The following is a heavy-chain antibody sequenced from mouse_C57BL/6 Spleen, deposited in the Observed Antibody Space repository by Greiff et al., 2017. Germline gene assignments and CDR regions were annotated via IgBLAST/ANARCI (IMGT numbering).Heavy chain of an antibody. J-gene: IGHJ1*03. CDR2: INYDGSST. CDR3: ARIWESRYFDV. Sequence: EVKLVESEGGLVQPGSSMKLSCTASGFTFSDYYMAWVRQVPEKGLEWVANINYDGSSTYYLDSLKSRFIISRDNAKNILDLQMSSLKSEDTATYYCARIWESRYFDVWGTGTTVTVSS. D-gene: IGHD4-1*01. CDR1: GFTFSDYY. V-gene: IGHV5-16*01.